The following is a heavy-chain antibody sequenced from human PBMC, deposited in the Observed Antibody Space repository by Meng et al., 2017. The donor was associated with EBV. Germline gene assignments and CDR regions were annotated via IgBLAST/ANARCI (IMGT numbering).Heavy chain of an antibody. Sequence: QVQLQQWGAGLLKPSETLSLTCAVDGGSFGGYYWSWIRQPPGKGLEWIGEINHSGSTNYNPSLKSRVTISVDTSKNQFSLKLSSVTAADTAVYYCARGGGNRGGIVGATYRLNWFDPWGQGTLVTVSS. CDR3: ARGGGNRGGIVGATYRLNWFDP. D-gene: IGHD1-26*01. J-gene: IGHJ5*02. V-gene: IGHV4-34*01. CDR1: GGSFGGYY. CDR2: INHSGST.